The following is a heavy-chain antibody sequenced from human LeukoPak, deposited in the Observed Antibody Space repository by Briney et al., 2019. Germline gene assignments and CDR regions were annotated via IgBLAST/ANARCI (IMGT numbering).Heavy chain of an antibody. V-gene: IGHV3-9*01. CDR3: ARGPQPGTGAPTYFDH. CDR2: K. J-gene: IGHJ4*02. Sequence: KESADSVKGRFTISRDNAKNSLFLQMNSLRAEDTALYYCARGPQPGTGAPTYFDHWGQGMQVTVSS. D-gene: IGHD6-13*01.